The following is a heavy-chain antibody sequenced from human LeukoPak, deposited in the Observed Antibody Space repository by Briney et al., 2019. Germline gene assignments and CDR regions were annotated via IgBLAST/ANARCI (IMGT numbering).Heavy chain of an antibody. CDR1: GFTFSSYS. J-gene: IGHJ4*02. CDR3: ATHRDGFPY. V-gene: IGHV3-21*01. Sequence: KTGGCLRLSCAASGFTFSSYSMNWVRQAPGKGLEWVSSISSSSSYIYYADSVKGRFAICRDNAKNSLYLQMNSLRAEDTAVYYCATHRDGFPYWGQGTLVTVSS. CDR2: ISSSSSYI. D-gene: IGHD5-24*01.